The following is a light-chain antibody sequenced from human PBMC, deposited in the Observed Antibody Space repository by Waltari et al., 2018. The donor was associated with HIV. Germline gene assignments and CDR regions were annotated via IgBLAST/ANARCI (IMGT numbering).Light chain of an antibody. V-gene: IGLV2-11*03. CDR3: SAYLASSSWV. J-gene: IGLJ3*02. CDR2: DVA. CDR1: GNKF. Sequence: GNKFVSWYQQHAGRAPRVVVFDVAKRPSDVPGRLSASKSGDTASLTISGLQPDDEAIYYCSAYLASSSWVFGGGT.